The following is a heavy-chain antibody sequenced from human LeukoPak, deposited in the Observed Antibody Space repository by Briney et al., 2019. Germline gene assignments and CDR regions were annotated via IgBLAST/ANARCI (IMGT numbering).Heavy chain of an antibody. CDR3: ARDGQQLVRGDWFDA. Sequence: PSETLSLTCTVSGVSISSYYWGWIRQSPGKGLEWIGSIYYSGSTYYKPSLKSRVTISVDKSKNQFSLKLSSVTAADTAVYYCARDGQQLVRGDWFDAWGQGTLVTVSS. D-gene: IGHD6-13*01. V-gene: IGHV4-39*07. CDR1: GVSISSYY. J-gene: IGHJ5*02. CDR2: IYYSGST.